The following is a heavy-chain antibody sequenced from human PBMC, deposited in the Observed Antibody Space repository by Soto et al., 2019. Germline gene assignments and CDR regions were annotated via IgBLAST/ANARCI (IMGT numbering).Heavy chain of an antibody. D-gene: IGHD1-26*01. CDR1: GFSLSKYW. J-gene: IGHJ5*02. CDR2: VNGDGSST. CDR3: ARGGSSDFYGLLDL. V-gene: IGHV3-74*01. Sequence: EVQLVESGGASVQPGGSLRLSCAASGFSLSKYWTHWVRQAPGKGLEWVSRVNGDGSSTTYADSVSGRFIISRDNAKNTVFLQMSSLRADETARYYCARGGSSDFYGLLDLWGQGTQVIVSS.